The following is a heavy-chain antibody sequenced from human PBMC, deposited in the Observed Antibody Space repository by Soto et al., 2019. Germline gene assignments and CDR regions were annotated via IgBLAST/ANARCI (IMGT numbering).Heavy chain of an antibody. CDR1: GYTFTSYD. V-gene: IGHV1-8*01. Sequence: ASVKVSCKASGYTFTSYDINWVRQATGQGLEWMGWMNPNSGNTGYAQKFQGRVTMTRNTSISTAYMELSSLRSEDTAVYYCARGSPYHDFWSGYEFDHWGQGTLVTVSS. J-gene: IGHJ5*02. D-gene: IGHD3-3*01. CDR2: MNPNSGNT. CDR3: ARGSPYHDFWSGYEFDH.